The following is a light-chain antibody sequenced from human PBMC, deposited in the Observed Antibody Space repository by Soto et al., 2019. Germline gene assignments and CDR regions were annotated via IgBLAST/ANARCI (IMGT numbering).Light chain of an antibody. CDR3: QQRSNWVYP. Sequence: EIVLTQSPATLSLSPGERATLSCRASQSVSGSLAWYQQKPGQAPRLLIYDASNRATGIPARFSGSGSGTDFTLTISSLEPEDFALYYCQQRSNWVYPFGQGTKLEIK. J-gene: IGKJ2*01. V-gene: IGKV3-11*01. CDR1: QSVSGS. CDR2: DAS.